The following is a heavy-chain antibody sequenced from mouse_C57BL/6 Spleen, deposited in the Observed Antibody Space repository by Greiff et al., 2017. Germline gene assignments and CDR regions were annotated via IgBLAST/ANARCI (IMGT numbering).Heavy chain of an antibody. V-gene: IGHV1-55*01. CDR2: IYPGSGST. Sequence: QVQLQQPGAELVKPGASVKMSCKASGYTFTSYWITWVKQRPGQGLEWIGDIYPGSGSTNYNEKFKSKATLTVDTSSSTAYMQLSSLTSEDSAVYYCARRGYYGSRPGYYAMDYWGQGTSVTVSS. CDR3: ARRGYYGSRPGYYAMDY. CDR1: GYTFTSYW. J-gene: IGHJ4*01. D-gene: IGHD1-1*01.